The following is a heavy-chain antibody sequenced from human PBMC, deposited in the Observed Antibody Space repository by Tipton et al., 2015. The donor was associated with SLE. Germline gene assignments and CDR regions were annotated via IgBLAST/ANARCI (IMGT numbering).Heavy chain of an antibody. J-gene: IGHJ6*02. CDR2: IIPIFGTA. CDR1: GGTFSSYA. CDR3: ARDSWLREGYYYYGMDV. D-gene: IGHD5-12*01. Sequence: QLVQSGPEVKKPGSSVKVSCKASGGTFSSYAISWVRQAPGQGLEWMGGIIPIFGTANYAQKFQGRVTITADESTSTAYMELSSLRSEDTAVYYCARDSWLREGYYYYGMDVWGQGTTVTVSS. V-gene: IGHV1-69*01.